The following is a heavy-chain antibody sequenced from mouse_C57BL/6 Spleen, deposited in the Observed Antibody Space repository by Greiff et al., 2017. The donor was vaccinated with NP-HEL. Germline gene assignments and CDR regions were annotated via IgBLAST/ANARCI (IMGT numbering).Heavy chain of an antibody. CDR1: GYTFTDYE. Sequence: VQLQQSGAELVRPGASVTLSCKASGYTFTDYEMHWVKQTPVHGLEWIGAIDPETGGTAYNQNFKGKAILTAAKSSRTAYMHLRSLTAEDSAVYYCTRSVDGSAGGGGGEGSTGTVSS. D-gene: IGHD1-1*02. CDR2: IDPETGGT. CDR3: TRSVDGSAGGG. J-gene: IGHJ2*01. V-gene: IGHV1-15*01.